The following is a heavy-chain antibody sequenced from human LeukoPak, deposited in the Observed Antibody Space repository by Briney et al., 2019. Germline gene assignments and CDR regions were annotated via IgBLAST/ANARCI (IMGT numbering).Heavy chain of an antibody. V-gene: IGHV3-7*05. CDR2: INQDGHEK. CDR3: VRDMDV. Sequence: PGGSLRLSCVPSGFTFSSYWMTWVRPAPGKGLEWVANINQDGHEKNYVDSVKGRFTMSRDNPKNSVYLQMNSLRAEDTAVYFCVRDMDVWAQGATVTVSS. J-gene: IGHJ6*02. CDR1: GFTFSSYW.